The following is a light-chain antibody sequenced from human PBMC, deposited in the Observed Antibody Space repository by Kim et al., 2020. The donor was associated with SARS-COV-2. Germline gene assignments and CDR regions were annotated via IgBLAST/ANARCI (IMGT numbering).Light chain of an antibody. V-gene: IGKV3-20*01. CDR3: LQYGTSSRT. CDR2: GAS. J-gene: IGKJ1*01. Sequence: EYVLTQSPGTLSLSPGERATLSCRASQIITGNFLAWYQQKPGQAPRLLIYGASTRAPGIPDTFSGSGSGTDFTLTISRLEPEDFAVYYCLQYGTSSRTFGQGTKVDIK. CDR1: QIITGNF.